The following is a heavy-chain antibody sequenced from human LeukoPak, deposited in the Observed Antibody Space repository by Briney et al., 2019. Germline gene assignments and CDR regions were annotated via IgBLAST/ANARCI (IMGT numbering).Heavy chain of an antibody. D-gene: IGHD1-26*01. CDR3: VRLSGSYYSDFDY. Sequence: SETLSLTCTVSGGSISSSSYYWGWIRQPPGKGLEWIGSIYYSGSAYYNPSLKSRVSISVDMSKNQFSLKLSSVTAADTAVYYCVRLSGSYYSDFDYWGQGTLVTVSS. CDR1: GGSISSSSYY. V-gene: IGHV4-39*01. J-gene: IGHJ4*02. CDR2: IYYSGSA.